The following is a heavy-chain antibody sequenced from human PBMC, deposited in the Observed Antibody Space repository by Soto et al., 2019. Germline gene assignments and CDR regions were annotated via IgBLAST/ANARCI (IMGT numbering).Heavy chain of an antibody. V-gene: IGHV3-21*01. CDR3: ARDSSSGWREYFKH. Sequence: PGGSLRLSCAASGFTFSSYSMNWVRQAPGKGLEWVSSISSSSSYIYYADSVKGRFTISRDNAKNSLYLQMNSLRAEDTAVYYCARDSSSGWREYFKHWGQGTLVTVSS. J-gene: IGHJ1*01. CDR1: GFTFSSYS. CDR2: ISSSSSYI. D-gene: IGHD6-19*01.